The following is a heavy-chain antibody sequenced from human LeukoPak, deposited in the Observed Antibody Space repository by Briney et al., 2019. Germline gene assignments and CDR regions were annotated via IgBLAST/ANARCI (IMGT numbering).Heavy chain of an antibody. CDR2: IWYDGSKK. D-gene: IGHD6-13*01. Sequence: PGRSLRLSCAASGFTFSIYGMHWVRQAPGKGLEWVALIWYDGSKKFYADSVKGRFTISRDNSKNTLYLQMNSLRAEDTAVYYCAREYTSSWYDHAFDIWGQGTMVTVPS. V-gene: IGHV3-33*01. CDR3: AREYTSSWYDHAFDI. CDR1: GFTFSIYG. J-gene: IGHJ3*02.